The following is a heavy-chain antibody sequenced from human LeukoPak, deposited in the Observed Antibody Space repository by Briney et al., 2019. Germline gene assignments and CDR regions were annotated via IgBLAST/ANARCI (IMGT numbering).Heavy chain of an antibody. J-gene: IGHJ4*02. CDR2: ICGRGVTT. Sequence: GGSLRLSCEASGFTFSGYEMNWVRQAPGKGLEWISYICGRGVTTYYADSVKGRFTISRDDAKKLLYLEMNSLRAEDTAVYYCASDGVGATGVYFDYWGQGTLVTVSS. CDR3: ASDGVGATGVYFDY. D-gene: IGHD1-26*01. CDR1: GFTFSGYE. V-gene: IGHV3-48*03.